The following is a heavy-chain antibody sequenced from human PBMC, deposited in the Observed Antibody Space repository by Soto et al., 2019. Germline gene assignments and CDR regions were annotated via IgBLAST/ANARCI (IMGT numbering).Heavy chain of an antibody. V-gene: IGHV3-74*01. CDR3: ARDKAPLTWALTGYYYYYYYGMDV. Sequence: PGGSLRLSCAASGFTFSSYWMHRVRQAPGKGLVWVSRINSDGSSTSYADSVKGRFTISRDNAKNTLYLQMNSLRAEDTAVYYCARDKAPLTWALTGYYYYYYYGMDVWGQGTTVTVSS. CDR1: GFTFSSYW. CDR2: INSDGSST. J-gene: IGHJ6*02. D-gene: IGHD3-9*01.